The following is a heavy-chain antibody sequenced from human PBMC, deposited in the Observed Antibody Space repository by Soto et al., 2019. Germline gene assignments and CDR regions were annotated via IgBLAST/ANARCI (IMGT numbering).Heavy chain of an antibody. V-gene: IGHV3-23*01. J-gene: IGHJ4*02. Sequence: GGSLRLSCAASGFTFGSYSMNWVRQAPGKGLEWVSRISGSAASAYYADSVKGRFTISRDNSKNTLYLQMYSLRAEDTAVYYCAKERSSGWTDTFDYWGQGSLVTVSS. D-gene: IGHD6-19*01. CDR2: ISGSAASA. CDR1: GFTFGSYS. CDR3: AKERSSGWTDTFDY.